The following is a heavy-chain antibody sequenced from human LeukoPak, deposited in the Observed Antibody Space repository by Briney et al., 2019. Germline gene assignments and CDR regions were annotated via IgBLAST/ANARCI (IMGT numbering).Heavy chain of an antibody. J-gene: IGHJ4*02. D-gene: IGHD2-15*01. V-gene: IGHV3-20*04. Sequence: GGSLRLSCAASGFTFDDYGMSWVRQAPGKGLEWVSGINWNGGRTGYAESVKGRFTISRDNSKNSLYLQMNSLRTEDTALYYCAKGGSCPDYWGQGTLVTVSS. CDR2: INWNGGRT. CDR3: AKGGSCPDY. CDR1: GFTFDDYG.